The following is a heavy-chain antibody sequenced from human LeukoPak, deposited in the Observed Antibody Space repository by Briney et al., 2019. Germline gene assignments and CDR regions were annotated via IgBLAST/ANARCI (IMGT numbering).Heavy chain of an antibody. CDR1: GGSFSGYY. D-gene: IGHD3-3*01. Sequence: KPSETLSLTCAVYGGSFSGYYWSWIRQPPGKGLEWIGYIYYSGSTNYNPSLKSRVTISVDTSKNQFSLKLSSVTAADTAVYYCARSRDFWSGYYPRNWFDPWGQGTLVTVSS. J-gene: IGHJ5*02. CDR2: IYYSGST. CDR3: ARSRDFWSGYYPRNWFDP. V-gene: IGHV4-59*01.